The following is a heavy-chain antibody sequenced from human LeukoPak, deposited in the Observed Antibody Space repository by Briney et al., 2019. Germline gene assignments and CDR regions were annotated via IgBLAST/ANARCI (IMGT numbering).Heavy chain of an antibody. D-gene: IGHD1-14*01. CDR2: IYYSGST. CDR1: GGSISSYY. J-gene: IGHJ4*02. Sequence: SETLSLTCTVSGGSISSYYWSWIRQPPGKGLEWIGYIYYSGSTNYNPSLKSRVTISVDTSKNQFSLKLSSVTAADTAFYYCARIGHQNLDYWGQGTLVTVSS. CDR3: ARIGHQNLDY. V-gene: IGHV4-59*12.